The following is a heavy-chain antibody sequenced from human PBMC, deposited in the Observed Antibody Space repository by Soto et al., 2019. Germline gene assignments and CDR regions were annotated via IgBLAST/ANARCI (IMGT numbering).Heavy chain of an antibody. CDR3: ARDPNDSSAYYHHYYYGMDV. V-gene: IGHV1-3*01. Sequence: ASVKVSCKASGYTFTSDGIHWVRQAPGQRLEWTGWINACNGNTKYSEKFKGRVTITRDTSASTAYLERSSLRSEDTAVYYCARDPNDSSAYYHHYYYGMDVWGQGTTVTVFS. CDR1: GYTFTSDG. CDR2: INACNGNT. J-gene: IGHJ6*02. D-gene: IGHD3-22*01.